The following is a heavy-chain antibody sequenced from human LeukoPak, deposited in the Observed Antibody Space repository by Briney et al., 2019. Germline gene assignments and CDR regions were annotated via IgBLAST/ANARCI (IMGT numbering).Heavy chain of an antibody. Sequence: GGSLRLSCAASGFTFSSYSMNWVRQAPGKGLEWVSSISSSSSYIYYADSVKGRFTISRDNAKNSLYLQMNSLRAEDTAVYFCARAPSPLAVAGTDYWGQGTLVTVSS. CDR1: GFTFSSYS. V-gene: IGHV3-21*01. D-gene: IGHD6-19*01. J-gene: IGHJ4*02. CDR2: ISSSSSYI. CDR3: ARAPSPLAVAGTDY.